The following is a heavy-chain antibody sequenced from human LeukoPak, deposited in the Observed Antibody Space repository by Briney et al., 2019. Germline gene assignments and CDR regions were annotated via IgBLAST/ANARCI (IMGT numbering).Heavy chain of an antibody. D-gene: IGHD6-19*01. CDR2: INPNSGGT. Sequence: ASVKVSCKASGYTFTGCYIHWVRQAPGQGLEWMGWINPNSGGTNYAQKFQGRVSMTRDTSVTTAFTELSRLRSDDTAVYYCARVMRSGWYYFDYWGQGTLVTVSS. CDR1: GYTFTGCY. V-gene: IGHV1-2*02. J-gene: IGHJ4*02. CDR3: ARVMRSGWYYFDY.